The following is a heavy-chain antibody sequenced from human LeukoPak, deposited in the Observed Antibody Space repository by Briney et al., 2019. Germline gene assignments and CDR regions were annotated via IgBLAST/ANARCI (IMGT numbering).Heavy chain of an antibody. D-gene: IGHD6-6*01. Sequence: VASVKVSCKASGYTFTSYGISWVRQAPGQGLEWMGWISAYNGNTNYAQKLQGRVTMTRDTSTSTVYMELSSLRSDDTAVYYCARTAARRFDYWGQGTLVTVSS. CDR1: GYTFTSYG. CDR2: ISAYNGNT. V-gene: IGHV1-18*01. J-gene: IGHJ4*02. CDR3: ARTAARRFDY.